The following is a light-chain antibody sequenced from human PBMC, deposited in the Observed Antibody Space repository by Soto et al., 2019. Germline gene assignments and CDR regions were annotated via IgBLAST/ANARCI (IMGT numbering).Light chain of an antibody. CDR1: SGDVGGYNY. V-gene: IGLV2-14*03. Sequence: QSALTQPASVSGSPGQSIAISSTGTSGDVGGYNYVSWYQQHPGKAPKLMIYDVSNRPSGVSNRFSGSKSGNTASLTISGLKPEDEADYYCSSYTSSSTLVFGTGTKLTVL. CDR3: SSYTSSSTLV. CDR2: DVS. J-gene: IGLJ1*01.